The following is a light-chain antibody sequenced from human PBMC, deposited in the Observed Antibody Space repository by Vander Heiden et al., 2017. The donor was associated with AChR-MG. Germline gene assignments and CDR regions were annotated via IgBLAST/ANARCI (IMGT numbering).Light chain of an antibody. Sequence: QSMLTQPPSASGTPGQRVTISCSGSRFNIGNNFVYWYQQFPGTAPKLLMHRNNQRPSGVPDRFSGSKSGTSASLAISGLRSEDEADYYCAAWDDSLSGVVFGGGTQLTVL. CDR2: RNN. V-gene: IGLV1-47*01. J-gene: IGLJ3*02. CDR1: RFNIGNNF. CDR3: AAWDDSLSGVV.